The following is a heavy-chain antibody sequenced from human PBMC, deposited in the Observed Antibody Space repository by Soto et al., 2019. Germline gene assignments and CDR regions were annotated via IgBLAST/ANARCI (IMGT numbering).Heavy chain of an antibody. Sequence: PGGSLRLSCAASGFTFDDYAMHWVRQAPGKGLEWVSGISWNSGSIGYADSVKGRFTISRDNAKNSLYLQMNSLRAEDTALYYCAKAAHSTYYFDYWGQGTLVTVS. V-gene: IGHV3-9*01. D-gene: IGHD6-13*01. J-gene: IGHJ4*02. CDR2: ISWNSGSI. CDR3: AKAAHSTYYFDY. CDR1: GFTFDDYA.